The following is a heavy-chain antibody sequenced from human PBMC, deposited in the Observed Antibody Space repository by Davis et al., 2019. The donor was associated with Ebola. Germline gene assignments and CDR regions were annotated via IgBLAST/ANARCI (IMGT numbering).Heavy chain of an antibody. CDR1: GFTFSSDS. V-gene: IGHV3-48*01. J-gene: IGHJ4*02. D-gene: IGHD3-9*01. CDR3: AREGYYDILTGYYYYFDY. CDR2: ISSSSSTI. Sequence: PGGSLRLSCAASGFTFSSDSMNWVRQAPGKGLEWVSYISSSSSTIYYADSVKGRFTISRDNSKNTLYLQMNSLRAEDTAVYYCAREGYYDILTGYYYYFDYWGQGTLVTVSS.